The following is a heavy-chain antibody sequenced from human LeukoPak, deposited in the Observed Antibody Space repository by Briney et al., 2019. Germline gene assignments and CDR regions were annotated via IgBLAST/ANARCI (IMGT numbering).Heavy chain of an antibody. J-gene: IGHJ4*02. V-gene: IGHV3-30*04. CDR1: EFTFSSYS. CDR2: ISYDGNEK. CDR3: TRGYEEKGFDY. Sequence: PGRSLRLSCAASEFTFSSYSMHWVRQAPGKGLEWVAVISYDGNEKYYADSVKGRFTISRDNAKNSLYLRMNSLRAEDTAVYYCTRGYEEKGFDYWGQGTLVTVSS. D-gene: IGHD5-12*01.